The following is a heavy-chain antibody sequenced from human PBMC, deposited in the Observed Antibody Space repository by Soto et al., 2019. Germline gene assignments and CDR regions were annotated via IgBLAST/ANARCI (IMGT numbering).Heavy chain of an antibody. Sequence: GESLKISCKGSGYSFTSYWIVWVRQMPGKGPEWMGIIYPGDSDTRYSPSFQGQVTISADKSISTAYLQWSSLKASDTAMYYCARRFDFWSGSGSYYYGLDVWGQGTTVTVSS. J-gene: IGHJ6*02. CDR1: GYSFTSYW. CDR3: ARRFDFWSGSGSYYYGLDV. V-gene: IGHV5-51*01. D-gene: IGHD3-3*01. CDR2: IYPGDSDT.